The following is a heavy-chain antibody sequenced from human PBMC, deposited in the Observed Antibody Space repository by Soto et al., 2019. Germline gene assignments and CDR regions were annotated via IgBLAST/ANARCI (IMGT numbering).Heavy chain of an antibody. Sequence: EVQLVESGGGLIQPGGSLRLSCAASGFTVSRNYMNWVRQAPGKGLEWVSIIYSGGSTYYADSVKGRFTISRDNSDNTLYLQMNSLRVDDTAVYYCARDHKVTPEGYYYNYGMDVWGQGTTVTVSS. CDR2: IYSGGST. D-gene: IGHD4-4*01. CDR1: GFTVSRNY. CDR3: ARDHKVTPEGYYYNYGMDV. V-gene: IGHV3-53*01. J-gene: IGHJ6*02.